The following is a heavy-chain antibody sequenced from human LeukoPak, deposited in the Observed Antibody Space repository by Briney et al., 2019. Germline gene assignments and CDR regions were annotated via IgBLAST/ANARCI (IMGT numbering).Heavy chain of an antibody. V-gene: IGHV4-4*07. CDR3: ARDGTTGTKDAFDI. CDR2: IYTSGST. Sequence: SETLSLTCTVSGGSISSYYWSWIRQPAGKGLEWIGRIYTSGSTNYNPSLKSRVTMSVDTSKNQFSLKLSSVTAADTAVYYCARDGTTGTKDAFDIWGQGTMVTVSS. D-gene: IGHD1-1*01. J-gene: IGHJ3*02. CDR1: GGSISSYY.